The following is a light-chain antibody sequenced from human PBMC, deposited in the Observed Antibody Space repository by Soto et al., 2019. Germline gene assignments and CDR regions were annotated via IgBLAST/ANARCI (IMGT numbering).Light chain of an antibody. CDR3: QQYNSYPYT. CDR2: KAS. V-gene: IGKV1-5*03. J-gene: IGKJ2*01. CDR1: QSISSW. Sequence: DIQLTQSPSTLSTSVGDRVTITCRASQSISSWLAWYQQKPGKAPNLLIYKASRLQSGVPSRFSGSGSGTEFTLNISSLQPDDFATYYCQQYNSYPYTFGQVTKLEI.